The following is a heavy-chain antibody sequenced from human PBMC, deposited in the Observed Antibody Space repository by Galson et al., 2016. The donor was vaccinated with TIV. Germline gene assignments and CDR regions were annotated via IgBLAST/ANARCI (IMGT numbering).Heavy chain of an antibody. CDR2: VNPGGSTI. V-gene: IGHV5-51*03. J-gene: IGHJ3*02. CDR1: GYSFTSQW. D-gene: IGHD4-17*01. CDR3: AGQYDFGEYRGDAFDI. Sequence: QSGAEVKKPGESLKISCKASGYSFTSQWIAWVRQVPGKGLEWVGVVNPGGSTIRYSPSFQGQVTISSDKSISTAYLQWISLRASDTATYYCAGQYDFGEYRGDAFDIWGQRTVVIVSS.